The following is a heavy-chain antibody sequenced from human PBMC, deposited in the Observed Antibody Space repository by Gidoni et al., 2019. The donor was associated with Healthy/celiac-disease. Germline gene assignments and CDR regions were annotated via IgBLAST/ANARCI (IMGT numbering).Heavy chain of an antibody. V-gene: IGHV4-34*01. CDR2: INHSGST. Sequence: QVKLQQWGAGLLQPSETLSLTCAVYGGSFSGYYCSWVRQPPGKGLEWIGEINHSGSTNYHPSLKSRVTISVDTSKNQFSLKLSSVTAADTAVYYCARGARSGIAAAGLFDYWGQGTLVTVSS. D-gene: IGHD6-13*01. CDR3: ARGARSGIAAAGLFDY. J-gene: IGHJ4*02. CDR1: GGSFSGYY.